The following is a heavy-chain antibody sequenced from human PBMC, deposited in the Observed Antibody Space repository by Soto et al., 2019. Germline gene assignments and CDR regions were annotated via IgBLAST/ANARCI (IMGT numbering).Heavy chain of an antibody. V-gene: IGHV1-69*02. J-gene: IGHJ5*02. CDR1: GGTFSSYT. CDR3: AAGSPKYEWIDLGSRAGCAP. CDR2: IIPILGIA. Sequence: QVQLVQSGAEVKKPGSSVKVSCKASGGTFSSYTISWVRQAPGQGLEWMGRIIPILGIANYAQKFQGRVTITADKSTSTAYRELSSLRSEDTAVYYWAAGSPKYEWIDLGSRAGCAPWGEGPLFPVSS. D-gene: IGHD6-19*01.